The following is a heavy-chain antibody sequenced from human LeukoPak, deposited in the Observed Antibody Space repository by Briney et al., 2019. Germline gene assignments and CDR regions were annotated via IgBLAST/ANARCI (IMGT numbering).Heavy chain of an antibody. V-gene: IGHV4-59*08. CDR3: ARHVSSGYHYYYYYMDV. CDR2: IYYSGST. Sequence: PSETLSLTCTVSGGSISSYYWSWIRQPPGKGLEWIGYIYYSGSTNYNPSLKSRVTISVDTSKNQFSLKLSSVTAADTAVYYCARHVSSGYHYYYYYMDVWGKGTTVTVSS. CDR1: GGSISSYY. J-gene: IGHJ6*03. D-gene: IGHD5-12*01.